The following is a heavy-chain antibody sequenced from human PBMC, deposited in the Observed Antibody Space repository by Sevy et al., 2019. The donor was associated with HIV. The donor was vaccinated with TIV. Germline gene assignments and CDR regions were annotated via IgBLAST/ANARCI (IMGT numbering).Heavy chain of an antibody. CDR2: IYYTGKT. Sequence: SETLSLTCTVSGGSISTYYWSWIRQPPGKGLQWIGYIYYTGKTNYNPSLQTPVTMSIGTSKNQFSLRLSSVTSAETAMYYCARLSRNNVVVTGVRRDGFDVWGQGTMVTVSS. CDR1: GGSISTYY. CDR3: ARLSRNNVVVTGVRRDGFDV. D-gene: IGHD2-21*02. V-gene: IGHV4-59*01. J-gene: IGHJ3*01.